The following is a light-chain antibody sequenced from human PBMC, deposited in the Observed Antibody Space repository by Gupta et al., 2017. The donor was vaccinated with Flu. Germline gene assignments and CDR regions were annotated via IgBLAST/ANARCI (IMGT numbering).Light chain of an antibody. V-gene: IGKV3D-15*01. Sequence: ILLPPSLAPLSVSPGERGTRSCRASQNINIKLAWYQHRRGQAPRLLIHSASTRATGIPTRFTGSGSGTDFTLTISSLQSEDFAIYYWQHYNSWPPYSFGQGTKLDI. CDR2: SAS. J-gene: IGKJ2*03. CDR1: QNINIK. CDR3: QHYNSWPPYS.